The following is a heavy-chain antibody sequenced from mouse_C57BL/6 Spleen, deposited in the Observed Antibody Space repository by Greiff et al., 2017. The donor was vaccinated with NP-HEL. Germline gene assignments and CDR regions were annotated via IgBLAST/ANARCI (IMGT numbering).Heavy chain of an antibody. CDR3: ATITTVVATRYFDV. CDR2: IYPGDGDT. D-gene: IGHD1-1*01. J-gene: IGHJ1*03. Sequence: QVQLQQSGPELVKPGASVKISCKASGYAFSSSWMNWVKQRPGKGLEWIGRIYPGDGDTNYNGKFKGKATLTADKSSSTAYMQLSSLTSEDSAVYFCATITTVVATRYFDVWGTGTTVTVSS. CDR1: GYAFSSSW. V-gene: IGHV1-82*01.